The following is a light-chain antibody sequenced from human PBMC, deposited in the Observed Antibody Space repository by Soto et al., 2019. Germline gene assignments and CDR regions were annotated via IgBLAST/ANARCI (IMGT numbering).Light chain of an antibody. CDR2: GAS. J-gene: IGKJ2*01. CDR3: QQYGSSPPYT. V-gene: IGKV3-20*01. CDR1: QSVSSSY. Sequence: EIVLTQSPGTLSLSPGERATLSCRASQSVSSSYLAWYQQKPGQAPRLLIYGASSRATGIPDRFSGSGSGTDFTLTISRLEPEDFAVYYCQQYGSSPPYTFGQGTKLEIX.